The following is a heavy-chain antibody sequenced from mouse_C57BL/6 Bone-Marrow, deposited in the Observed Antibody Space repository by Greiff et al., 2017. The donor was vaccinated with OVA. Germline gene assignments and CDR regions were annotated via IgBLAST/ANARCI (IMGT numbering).Heavy chain of an antibody. CDR1: GYTFTSYW. D-gene: IGHD4-1*01. CDR2: IDPSDSET. Sequence: QVQLQQPGAELVRPGSSVKLSCKASGYTFTSYWMHWVKQRPIQGLEWIGNIDPSDSETHYNQKFKDKATLTVDKSSSTAYMQLSSLTSEDSAVYYGARGWDEGVYYFDYWGQGTTLTVSS. J-gene: IGHJ2*01. V-gene: IGHV1-52*01. CDR3: ARGWDEGVYYFDY.